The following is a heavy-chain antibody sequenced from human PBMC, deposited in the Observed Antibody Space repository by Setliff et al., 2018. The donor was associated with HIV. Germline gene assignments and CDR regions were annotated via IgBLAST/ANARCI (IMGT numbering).Heavy chain of an antibody. Sequence: GESLKISCAGSGFSFSSYWMTWVRQAPGKGLEWVANINQNGGSRNYVDSGKGRFTIPRDNTKNSLYLQMNSLRAEDTAMYHCVKEGDTVTTTYFDFWGPGSLVTVSS. V-gene: IGHV3-7*03. CDR2: INQNGGSR. CDR1: GFSFSSYW. D-gene: IGHD4-17*01. J-gene: IGHJ4*02. CDR3: VKEGDTVTTTYFDF.